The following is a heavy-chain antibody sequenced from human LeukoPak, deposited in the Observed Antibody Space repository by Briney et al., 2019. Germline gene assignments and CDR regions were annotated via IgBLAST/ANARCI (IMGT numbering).Heavy chain of an antibody. V-gene: IGHV3-21*01. Sequence: GGSLRLSCAASGFTFSSYSMNWVRQAPGKGLEWVSSISSSSSYIYYADSVKGRFTISRDNAKNSLYLQMNGLRAEDTAVYYCASQEGFFDYWGQGTLVTVSS. CDR1: GFTFSSYS. CDR3: ASQEGFFDY. CDR2: ISSSSSYI. J-gene: IGHJ4*02.